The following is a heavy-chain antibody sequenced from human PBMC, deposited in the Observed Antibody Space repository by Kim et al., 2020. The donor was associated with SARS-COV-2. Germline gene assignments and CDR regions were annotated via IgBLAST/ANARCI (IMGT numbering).Heavy chain of an antibody. V-gene: IGHV1-8*01. CDR2: MNPNSGNT. CDR3: ARWDSSPEFYYYYYMDV. J-gene: IGHJ6*03. Sequence: ASVKVSCKASGYTFTSYDINWVRQATGQGLEWMGWMNPNSGNTGYAQKFQGRVTMTRNTSISTAYMELSSLRSEDTAVYYCARWDSSPEFYYYYYMDVWGKGTTVTVSS. CDR1: GYTFTSYD. D-gene: IGHD6-13*01.